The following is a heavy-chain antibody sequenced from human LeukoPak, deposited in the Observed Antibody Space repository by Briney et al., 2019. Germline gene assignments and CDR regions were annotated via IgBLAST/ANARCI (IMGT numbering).Heavy chain of an antibody. CDR3: AKNHWNYRPARLIYFDY. D-gene: IGHD1-7*01. CDR1: GFTFSSYG. J-gene: IGHJ4*02. Sequence: GGSLRLSCAASGFTFSSYGMHWVRQAPGKGLEWVAVIWYDGSNKYYADPVKGRFTISRDDSKNTLYLQMNSLRAEDTAVYYCAKNHWNYRPARLIYFDYWGQGTLVTVSS. V-gene: IGHV3-33*06. CDR2: IWYDGSNK.